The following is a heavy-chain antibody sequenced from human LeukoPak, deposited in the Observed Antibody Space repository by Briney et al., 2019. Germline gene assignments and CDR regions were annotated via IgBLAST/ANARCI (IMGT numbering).Heavy chain of an antibody. CDR3: AKDYEYNSNTWYFH. CDR1: GFTFNKFA. V-gene: IGHV3-23*01. CDR2: IIENGGET. Sequence: RPGGSLRLSCAASGFTFNKFAMSWVRQAPGKGLEWVSGIIENGGETYYADSVRGRFTISRDNSKNTLYLQMNSLRAEDTAVYHCAKDYEYNSNTWYFHWGRGTLVSVSS. D-gene: IGHD6-13*01. J-gene: IGHJ4*02.